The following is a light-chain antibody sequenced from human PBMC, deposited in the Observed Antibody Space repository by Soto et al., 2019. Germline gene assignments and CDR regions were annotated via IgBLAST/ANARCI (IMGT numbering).Light chain of an antibody. J-gene: IGLJ2*01. Sequence: QSALTQPRSVSGSPGQSVTISCTGTSNDVGGYNFVSWYQQHPGKVPKLFIYDVSRRPSGVPDRFSGSKSGNTASLTISGLQAEDEADYYCSSYAGSYTLVFGGGTKVTV. CDR2: DVS. V-gene: IGLV2-11*01. CDR3: SSYAGSYTLV. CDR1: SNDVGGYNF.